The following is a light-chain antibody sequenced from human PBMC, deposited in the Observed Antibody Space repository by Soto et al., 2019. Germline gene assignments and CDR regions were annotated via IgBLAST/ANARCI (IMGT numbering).Light chain of an antibody. J-gene: IGKJ2*01. CDR2: EAF. CDR1: QSVETW. CDR3: QQFHSYPYT. Sequence: DIQMTQSPSTLSASVGDRVTITCRASQSVETWMAWYQQKPGIAPKLLIYEAFSLQSGVPSRFSGSGSGTEFTLTISSLQPDDFAAYFCQQFHSYPYTFGQGTKLE. V-gene: IGKV1-5*03.